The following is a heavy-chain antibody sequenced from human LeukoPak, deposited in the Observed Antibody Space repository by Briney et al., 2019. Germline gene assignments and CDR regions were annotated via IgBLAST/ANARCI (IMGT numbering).Heavy chain of an antibody. CDR2: ISYSGST. J-gene: IGHJ4*02. V-gene: IGHV4-39*01. Sequence: NPSETLSLTCTVSSGSISSSNYHWGWIRQPRGKGLEWIGSISYSGSTYYNPSLKSRVTISVDTSKNQFSLKLSSVTAADTAVYYCARLGRDGYSSHFAYWGQGTLVTVSS. D-gene: IGHD5-24*01. CDR3: ARLGRDGYSSHFAY. CDR1: SGSISSSNYH.